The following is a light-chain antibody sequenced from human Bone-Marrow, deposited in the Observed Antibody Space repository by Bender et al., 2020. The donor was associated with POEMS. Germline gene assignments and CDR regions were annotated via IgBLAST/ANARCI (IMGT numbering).Light chain of an antibody. Sequence: QSALTQPASVSGSPGQSITISCTGTSSDVGSYSLVSWYQQHPGKAPKLIIYEGSKRPSGVSNRFSGSKSGNTASLTISGLQTEDEANYYCSSVTGRKNVWLFGGGTKLTVL. CDR2: EGS. CDR1: SSDVGSYSL. V-gene: IGLV2-23*01. J-gene: IGLJ3*02. CDR3: SSVTGRKNVWL.